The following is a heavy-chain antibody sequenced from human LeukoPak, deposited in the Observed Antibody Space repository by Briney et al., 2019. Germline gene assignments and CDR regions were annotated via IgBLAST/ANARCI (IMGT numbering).Heavy chain of an antibody. D-gene: IGHD2-2*01. J-gene: IGHJ5*02. V-gene: IGHV1-2*02. CDR3: ARAECSSTSCYEARWFDP. Sequence: ASVKVSCKASGYTFTGYYMHWVRQAPGQGLEWMGGIKPNSGGTNYAQKLQGRVTMTRDTSIGTDYMELRRLICDDTAVYSCARAECSSTSCYEARWFDPWGQGTLVTVSS. CDR2: IKPNSGGT. CDR1: GYTFTGYY.